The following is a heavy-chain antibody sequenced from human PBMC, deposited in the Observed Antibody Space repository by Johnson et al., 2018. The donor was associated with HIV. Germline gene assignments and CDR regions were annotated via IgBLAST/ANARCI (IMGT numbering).Heavy chain of an antibody. V-gene: IGHV3-48*01. D-gene: IGHD1-7*01. Sequence: VSYISSSTNTIYYADSVKGRFTISRDNSKNTLYLQMNSLRAEDTAVYYCAREKLELGIDAFDIWGQGTMVTVSS. CDR3: AREKLELGIDAFDI. J-gene: IGHJ3*02. CDR2: ISSSTNTI.